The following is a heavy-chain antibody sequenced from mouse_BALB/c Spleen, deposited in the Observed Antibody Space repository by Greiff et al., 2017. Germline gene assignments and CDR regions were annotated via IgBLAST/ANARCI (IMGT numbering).Heavy chain of an antibody. CDR2: INPSNGRT. D-gene: IGHD1-1*01. J-gene: IGHJ4*01. CDR1: GYTFTSYW. CDR3: ARRYGSYYYAMDY. V-gene: IGHV1S81*02. Sequence: VQLQQPGAELVKPGASVKLSCKASGYTFTSYWMHWVKQRPGQGLEWIGEINPSNGRTNYNEKFKSKATLTVDKSSSTAYMQLSSLTSEDSAVYYCARRYGSYYYAMDYWGQGTSVTVSS.